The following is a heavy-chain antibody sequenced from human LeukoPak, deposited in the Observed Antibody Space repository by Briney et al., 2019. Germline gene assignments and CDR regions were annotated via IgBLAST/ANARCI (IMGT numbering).Heavy chain of an antibody. J-gene: IGHJ6*02. Sequence: ASVKVSCKASGYTFPSYFMHWVRQAPGQGLEWMGIINPTGGSTTYAQKFQGRVTMTRDTSTSTVYMELSSLRSDDTAVYYCARSLPYYYYGMDVWGQGTTVTVSS. V-gene: IGHV1-46*01. CDR2: INPTGGST. CDR1: GYTFPSYF. CDR3: ARSLPYYYYGMDV.